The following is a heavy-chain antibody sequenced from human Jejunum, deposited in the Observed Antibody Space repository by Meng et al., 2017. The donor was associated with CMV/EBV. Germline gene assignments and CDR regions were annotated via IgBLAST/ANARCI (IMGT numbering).Heavy chain of an antibody. CDR1: GGTFSSSNYY. Sequence: GGTFSSSNYYWGWIRQPPGKGLEWIGSIYYSGSTYYNPSLKSRVTISVDTSKNQFSLKLSSVTAADTAVYYCARGLGSYGSRIDYWGQGTLVTVSS. D-gene: IGHD5-18*01. CDR3: ARGLGSYGSRIDY. V-gene: IGHV4-39*07. CDR2: IYYSGST. J-gene: IGHJ4*02.